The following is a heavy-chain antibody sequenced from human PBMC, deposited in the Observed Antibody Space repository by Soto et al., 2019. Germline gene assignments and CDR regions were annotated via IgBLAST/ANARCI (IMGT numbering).Heavy chain of an antibody. D-gene: IGHD2-2*01. Sequence: SETLSLTCNVSGGSISSYYWSWIRQPPGKGLEYIGHVYNSGSTIHSPSLKSRATISVDTSKNQFSLKLTSVTAADTAVYYCAGGSSLCWECFHHWGQGILVTAPQ. CDR3: AGGSSLCWECFHH. CDR2: VYNSGST. V-gene: IGHV4-59*01. J-gene: IGHJ1*01. CDR1: GGSISSYY.